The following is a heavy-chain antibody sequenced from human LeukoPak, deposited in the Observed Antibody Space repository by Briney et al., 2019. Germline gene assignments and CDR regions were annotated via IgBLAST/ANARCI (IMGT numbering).Heavy chain of an antibody. Sequence: GASVKVSCKVSGYTLTELSMHWVRQAPGQGLEWMGGIIPIFGTANYAQKFQGRVTITTDESTSTAYMELSSLRSEDTAVYYCARGLLLYMSEWFDPWGQGTLVTVSS. V-gene: IGHV1-69*05. CDR2: IIPIFGTA. D-gene: IGHD2-2*02. J-gene: IGHJ5*02. CDR1: GYTLTELS. CDR3: ARGLLLYMSEWFDP.